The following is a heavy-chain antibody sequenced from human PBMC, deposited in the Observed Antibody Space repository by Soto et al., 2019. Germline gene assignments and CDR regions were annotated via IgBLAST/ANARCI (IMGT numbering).Heavy chain of an antibody. CDR3: AKDLEGYCISTSCYTYFGPHV. CDR1: GFTFSSYV. J-gene: IGHJ6*02. D-gene: IGHD2-2*01. V-gene: IGHV3-30*18. CDR2: ISYDGSNK. Sequence: HPGRSLRLSCADCGFTFSSYVMHWGRQARGKGLEWVAVISYDGSNKYYADSVKGRFTISRDNSKHTLFLQMNSLRPEDTAVYYCAKDLEGYCISTSCYTYFGPHVSGPGTTVTVSS.